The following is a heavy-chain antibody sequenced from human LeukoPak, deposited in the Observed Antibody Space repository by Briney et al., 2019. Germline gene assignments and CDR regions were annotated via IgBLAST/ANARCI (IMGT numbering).Heavy chain of an antibody. CDR2: IGPDGSST. CDR1: GFTFSSYW. V-gene: IGHV3-74*01. J-gene: IGHJ4*02. Sequence: GGSLRLSCAASGFTFSSYWMHWVRQVPGKGLVWVSRIGPDGSSTTYADYVKGRFTIPRDNAKNTLFLQMNSLRAEDTAVYYCARDGGQTETLDYWGQGTLVIVSS. D-gene: IGHD3-3*01. CDR3: ARDGGQTETLDY.